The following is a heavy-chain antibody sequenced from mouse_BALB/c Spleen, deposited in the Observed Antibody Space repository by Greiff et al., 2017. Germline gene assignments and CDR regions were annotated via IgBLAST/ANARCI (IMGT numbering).Heavy chain of an antibody. CDR1: GFNIKDYY. CDR2: IDPENGNT. CDR3: ARAWNYAMDY. V-gene: IGHV14-1*02. Sequence: VQLKQSGAELVRPGALVKLSCKASGFNIKDYYMHWVKQRPEQGLEWIGWIDPENGNTIYDPKFQGKASITADTSSNTAYLQLSSLTSEDTAVYYCARAWNYAMDYWGQGTSVTVSS. J-gene: IGHJ4*01.